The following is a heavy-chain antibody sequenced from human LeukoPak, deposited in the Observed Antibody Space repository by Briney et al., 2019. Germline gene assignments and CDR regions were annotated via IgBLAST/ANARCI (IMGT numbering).Heavy chain of an antibody. V-gene: IGHV4-59*01. D-gene: IGHD3-22*01. CDR1: GDSISTYY. CDR3: ARHTSGYLSYFDY. CDR2: IHYSGTT. Sequence: PSETLSLTCTVSGDSISTYYWTWIRQPPGKGLEWIAYIHYSGTTNYNPSLKSRVTISIDTSKNQVSLSVSSVTAADTAVYYCARHTSGYLSYFDYWGQGTLVPVSS. J-gene: IGHJ4*02.